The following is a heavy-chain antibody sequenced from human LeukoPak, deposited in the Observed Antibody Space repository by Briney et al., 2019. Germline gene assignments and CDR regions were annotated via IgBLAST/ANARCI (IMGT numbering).Heavy chain of an antibody. V-gene: IGHV3-48*03. CDR1: GFTFSSYE. CDR3: ARSPRGSSGWYGDAFDI. CDR2: ISRSGNTI. D-gene: IGHD6-19*01. Sequence: GGSLRLSCAASGFTFSSYEMNWVRQAPGKGLEWVSYISRSGNTITYADSVKGRFTISRDNAKNSLYLQMNSLRAEDTAVYYCARSPRGSSGWYGDAFDIWGQGTMVTVS. J-gene: IGHJ3*02.